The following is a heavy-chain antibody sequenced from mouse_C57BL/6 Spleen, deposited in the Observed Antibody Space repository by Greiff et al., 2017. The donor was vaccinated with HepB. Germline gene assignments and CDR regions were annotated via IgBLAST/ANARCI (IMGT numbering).Heavy chain of an antibody. CDR3: ADSNYPYYAMDY. Sequence: QVQLQQPGAELVKPGASVKLSCKASGYTFTSYWMHWVKQRPGQGLEWIGMIHPNSGSTNYNEKFKSKATLTVDKSSSTAYMQLSSLTSEDSAVYYCADSNYPYYAMDYWGQGTSVTVSS. J-gene: IGHJ4*01. D-gene: IGHD2-5*01. CDR1: GYTFTSYW. CDR2: IHPNSGST. V-gene: IGHV1-64*01.